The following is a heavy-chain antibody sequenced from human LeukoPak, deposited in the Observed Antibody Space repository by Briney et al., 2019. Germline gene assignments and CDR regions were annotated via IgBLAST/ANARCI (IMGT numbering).Heavy chain of an antibody. CDR1: GFTFSTYA. V-gene: IGHV3-23*01. Sequence: PGGSLRLSCAASGFTFSTYAMSWVRQAPGKGLEWVSAVRGSGSDTYYADSVKGRFTISRDNSKNTLYLQMNSLRAGDTAIYYCAKTSRENSAYDSPFDYWGQGTLVTVSS. CDR2: VRGSGSDT. D-gene: IGHD5-12*01. J-gene: IGHJ4*02. CDR3: AKTSRENSAYDSPFDY.